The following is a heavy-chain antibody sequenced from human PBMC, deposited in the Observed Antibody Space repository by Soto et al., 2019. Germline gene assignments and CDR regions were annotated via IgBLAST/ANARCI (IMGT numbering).Heavy chain of an antibody. V-gene: IGHV3-23*01. J-gene: IGHJ6*02. D-gene: IGHD1-1*01. CDR1: GFTFSTYA. CDR3: VKGYWKGDV. CDR2: ISGSGGSI. Sequence: EVQLLESGGGLVQPGGSLRLSCAASGFTFSTYAMNWVRQAPGNGLEWVSAISGSGGSIHYADSVKGRFTISSDNSKNTLYLQMNSLRDEDTAVYHCVKGYWKGDVWGQGTTVTVSS.